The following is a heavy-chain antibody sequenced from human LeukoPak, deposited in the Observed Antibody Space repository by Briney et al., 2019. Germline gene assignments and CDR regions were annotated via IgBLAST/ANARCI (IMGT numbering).Heavy chain of an antibody. J-gene: IGHJ4*02. Sequence: GGSLRLSCAASEFTFSSYAMSWVRQAPGKGLEWVSTISGSGGSTNYADSAKGRFTISRDNSKNTLHLQMNSLRAEDTAVYHCAKDRGSGWGIDYWGQGTLVTVSS. CDR3: AKDRGSGWGIDY. D-gene: IGHD6-19*01. CDR1: EFTFSSYA. V-gene: IGHV3-23*01. CDR2: ISGSGGST.